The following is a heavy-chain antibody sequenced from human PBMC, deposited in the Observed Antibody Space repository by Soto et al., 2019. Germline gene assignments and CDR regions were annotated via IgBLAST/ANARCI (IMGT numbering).Heavy chain of an antibody. D-gene: IGHD6-19*01. CDR2: IYYSGST. J-gene: IGHJ4*02. V-gene: IGHV4-39*01. CDR3: ARHHIAVAGRTFDY. CDR1: DGSISSSSYY. Sequence: SKTLSLTCTVSDGSISSSSYYWAWIRQTPGKGLEWIGSIYYSGSTYYNPSLKSRVTISVDTSKNQFSLKLSSVTAADLVVYYCARHHIAVAGRTFDYWGQGTLVTGSS.